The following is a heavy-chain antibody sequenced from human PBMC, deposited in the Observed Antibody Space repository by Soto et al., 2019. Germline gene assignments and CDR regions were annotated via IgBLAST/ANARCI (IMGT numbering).Heavy chain of an antibody. CDR2: ISGSGGST. CDR3: EKGGSGRDYYYYYLDV. Sequence: GSLRLSCAASGFTFSSYAMSWVRQAPGKGLEWVSAISGSGGSTYYADSVKGRFTISRDNSKNTLYLQMNSLRAEDTAVYYCEKGGSGRDYYYYYLDVWGKGTTVTVSS. J-gene: IGHJ6*03. D-gene: IGHD1-26*01. CDR1: GFTFSSYA. V-gene: IGHV3-23*01.